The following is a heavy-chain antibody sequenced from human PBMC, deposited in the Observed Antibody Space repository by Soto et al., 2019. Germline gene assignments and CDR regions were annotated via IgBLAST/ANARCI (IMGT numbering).Heavy chain of an antibody. CDR2: INHSGST. CDR1: GGSFSGHF. D-gene: IGHD3-3*01. J-gene: IGHJ4*02. Sequence: SETLSLTCVVYGGSFSGHFWSWIRQPPGKGLEWIGEINHSGSTNYSPSLKSRVTISVDTSKNQFSLNLNSVTAADTAVYYCAGRAVGITILGVTKDYWSQGSLVTVSS. V-gene: IGHV4-34*01. CDR3: AGRAVGITILGVTKDY.